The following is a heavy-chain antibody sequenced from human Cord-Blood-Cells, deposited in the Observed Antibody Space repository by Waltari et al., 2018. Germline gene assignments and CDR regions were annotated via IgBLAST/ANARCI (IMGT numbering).Heavy chain of an antibody. CDR3: ARGYCTNGVCYFDY. CDR1: GFTFSSYS. Sequence: EVQLVESGGGLVKPGGSLRLSCAASGFTFSSYSMNWVRQAPGKGLEWVSSISSSSSYIYYADSVKGRFTISRDNAKNSLYLQMNSLRAEDTAVYYCARGYCTNGVCYFDYWGQGTLVTGSS. V-gene: IGHV3-21*01. CDR2: ISSSSSYI. J-gene: IGHJ4*02. D-gene: IGHD2-8*01.